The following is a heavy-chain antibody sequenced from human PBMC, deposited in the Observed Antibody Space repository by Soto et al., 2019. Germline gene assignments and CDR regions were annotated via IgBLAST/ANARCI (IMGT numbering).Heavy chain of an antibody. V-gene: IGHV4-39*01. CDR3: ERNRGSYYNNFEY. CDR1: GGSMTSTSYY. CDR2: IYYSGTT. J-gene: IGHJ4*02. D-gene: IGHD1-26*01. Sequence: SETLSLTCTVSGGSMTSTSYYWGWIRQPPGKGLEWIGSIYYSGTTYDHPSLKSQLTISVDTSKNQFSLKMSSVTAAEKAVYYCERNRGSYYNNFEYWGTGTLVTVSS.